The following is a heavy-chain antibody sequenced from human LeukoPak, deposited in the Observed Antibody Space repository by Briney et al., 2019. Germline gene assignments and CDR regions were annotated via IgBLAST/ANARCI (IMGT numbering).Heavy chain of an antibody. CDR1: GFTVSSNY. CDR3: ARMWAEGIAAWEGLSAFDI. D-gene: IGHD6-13*01. CDR2: ISGSGGST. J-gene: IGHJ3*02. Sequence: KAGGSLRLSCAASGFTVSSNYMSWVRQAPGKGLEWVSAISGSGGSTYYADSVKGRFTISRDNSKNTLYLQMNSLRAEDTAVYYCARMWAEGIAAWEGLSAFDIWGQGTMVTVSS. V-gene: IGHV3-23*01.